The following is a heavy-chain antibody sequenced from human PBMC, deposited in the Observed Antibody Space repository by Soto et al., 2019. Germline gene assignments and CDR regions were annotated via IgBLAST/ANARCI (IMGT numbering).Heavy chain of an antibody. J-gene: IGHJ4*02. D-gene: IGHD5-18*01. V-gene: IGHV4-59*01. CDR1: GGSISSYY. CDR3: ATSKGYGYRDYFDY. Sequence: SETLSLTXTVSGGSISSYYWSWIRQPPGKGLEWIGYIYYSGSTNYNPSLKSRVTISVDTSKNQFSLKLSSATAADTAVYYCATSKGYGYRDYFDYWGQGTLVTVSS. CDR2: IYYSGST.